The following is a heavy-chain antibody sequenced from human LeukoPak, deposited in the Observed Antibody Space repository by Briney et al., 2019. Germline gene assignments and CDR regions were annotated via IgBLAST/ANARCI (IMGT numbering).Heavy chain of an antibody. CDR1: GGSISSSSYY. CDR2: IYYSGST. CDR3: ARQLGFRRFDDY. Sequence: SETLSLTCSLSGGSISSSSYYWGWIRQPPGKGLEWIGTIYYSGSTYYNPSLKSRVTISVDTSKNQFSLKLSSVTAADTAVYYCARQLGFRRFDDYWGQGTLVTVSS. V-gene: IGHV4-39*01. J-gene: IGHJ4*02. D-gene: IGHD7-27*01.